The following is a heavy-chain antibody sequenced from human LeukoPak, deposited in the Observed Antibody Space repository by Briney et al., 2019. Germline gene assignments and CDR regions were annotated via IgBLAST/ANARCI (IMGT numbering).Heavy chain of an antibody. CDR3: ARSPPRGYDRVRFDY. Sequence: PGGSLRLSCAASGFTVSSNYMSWVRQAPGKGLEWVSVIYSGGSTYYADSVKGRFTISRDNSKNTLYLQVNSLRAEDTAVYYCARSPPRGYDRVRFDYWGQGTLVTVSS. V-gene: IGHV3-53*01. D-gene: IGHD5-12*01. CDR2: IYSGGST. CDR1: GFTVSSNY. J-gene: IGHJ4*02.